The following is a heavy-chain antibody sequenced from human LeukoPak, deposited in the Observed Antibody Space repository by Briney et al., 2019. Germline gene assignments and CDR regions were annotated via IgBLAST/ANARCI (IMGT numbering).Heavy chain of an antibody. J-gene: IGHJ4*02. V-gene: IGHV4-4*07. CDR2: IYTSGST. CDR3: ARDDAD. CDR1: GRSISSYY. Sequence: SETLPLTCTVPGRSISSYYWSWIRQPAGKGLEWIGCIYTSGSTNYNPSLESRVTMSVDTSKNQFSLKLSSVTAADTAGYYGARDDADWGQGTLVTVSS.